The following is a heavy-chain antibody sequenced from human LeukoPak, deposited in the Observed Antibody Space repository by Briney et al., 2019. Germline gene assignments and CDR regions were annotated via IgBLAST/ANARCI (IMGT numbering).Heavy chain of an antibody. Sequence: ASVKVSCKASGYTFTSYGISWVRQAPGQGLEWMGWNRAYNGNTNYAQKLQGRVTMTTDTSTSTAYMELRSLRSDDTAVYYCARGPLDYYDFWSGYATSNWFDPWGQGTLVTVSS. V-gene: IGHV1-18*01. CDR2: NRAYNGNT. J-gene: IGHJ5*02. CDR1: GYTFTSYG. CDR3: ARGPLDYYDFWSGYATSNWFDP. D-gene: IGHD3-3*01.